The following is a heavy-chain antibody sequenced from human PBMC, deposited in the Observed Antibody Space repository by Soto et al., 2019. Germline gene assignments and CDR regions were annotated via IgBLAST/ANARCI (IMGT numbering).Heavy chain of an antibody. V-gene: IGHV1-18*01. Sequence: QVQLVQSGAEVKKPGASVKVSCKASGYTFTSYGITWVRQAPGQGLDWMRWISAYNGNTNYAQKVQGRVTMTTDTSTSTAYMELRSLRSDDTAVYYCAGDLEGRLPGYWGQVTLVTVSS. D-gene: IGHD1-1*01. CDR1: GYTFTSYG. J-gene: IGHJ4*02. CDR2: ISAYNGNT. CDR3: AGDLEGRLPGY.